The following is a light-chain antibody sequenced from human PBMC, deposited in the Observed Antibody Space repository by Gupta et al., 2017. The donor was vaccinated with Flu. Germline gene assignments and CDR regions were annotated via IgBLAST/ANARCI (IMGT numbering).Light chain of an antibody. CDR3: AAWDDSLNGHYV. V-gene: IGLV1-44*01. CDR1: EPNIGSNS. CDR2: SND. Sequence: QSVLAHPPSASGTPGQRVTISCSGREPNIGSNSVNWYQQVPGTSPKLLMYSNDHRPSGVPGRFAGSKSGTSASLAISGLQSEDEADYYCAAWDDSLNGHYVFGTGTKVTVL. J-gene: IGLJ1*01.